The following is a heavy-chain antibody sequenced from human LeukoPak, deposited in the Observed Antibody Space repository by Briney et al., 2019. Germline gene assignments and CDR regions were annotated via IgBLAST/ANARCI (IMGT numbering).Heavy chain of an antibody. Sequence: ASVKVSCKASGYTFTSNYIHWVRQAPGQGLEWMGMIYPRDGSTSYAQKFQGRDTVTRDTSTSTVHMELSGLRSEDTAVYYCARDQEGFDYWGQGTLVTVSS. V-gene: IGHV1-46*01. CDR2: IYPRDGST. CDR3: ARDQEGFDY. J-gene: IGHJ4*02. CDR1: GYTFTSNY.